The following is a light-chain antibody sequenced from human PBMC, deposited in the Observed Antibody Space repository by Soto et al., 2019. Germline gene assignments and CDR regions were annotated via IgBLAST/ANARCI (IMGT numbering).Light chain of an antibody. CDR3: SSYGSSGTSV. CDR2: EVS. Sequence: QSALTQPASVAGSPGQSITISCAGTSSDVGGYDFVSWYQHHPGRAPKLLIYEVSGRPSGVSYRFSGSKSGNTASLIISGLHAEDEAYYYCSSYGSSGTSVFGTGTKLTVL. CDR1: SSDVGGYDF. J-gene: IGLJ1*01. V-gene: IGLV2-14*01.